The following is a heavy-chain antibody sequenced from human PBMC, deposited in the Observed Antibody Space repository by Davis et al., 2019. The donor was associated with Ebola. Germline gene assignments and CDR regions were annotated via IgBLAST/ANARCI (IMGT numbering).Heavy chain of an antibody. D-gene: IGHD4-23*01. CDR2: IYYSGST. V-gene: IGHV4-34*01. J-gene: IGHJ6*02. CDR3: AMTTVVDYYYYYGMDV. Sequence: SETLSLTCAVYGGSFSGYYWSWIRQPPGKGLEWIGSIYYSGSTYYNPSLKSRVTISVDTSKNQFSLKLSSVTAADTAVYYCAMTTVVDYYYYYGMDVWGQGTTVTVSS. CDR1: GGSFSGYY.